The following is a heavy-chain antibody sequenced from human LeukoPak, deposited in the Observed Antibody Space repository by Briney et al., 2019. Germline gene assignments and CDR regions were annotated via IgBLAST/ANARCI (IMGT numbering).Heavy chain of an antibody. CDR3: ARGSSGWYKVDY. D-gene: IGHD6-19*01. V-gene: IGHV1-2*02. CDR1: GYTFSSYD. Sequence: ASVKVSCKASGYTFSSYDISWVRQAPGQGLEWMGWINPNSGGTNYAQKFQGRVTMTRDTSISTAYMELSRLRSDDTAVYYCARGSSGWYKVDYWGQGTLVTVSS. CDR2: INPNSGGT. J-gene: IGHJ4*02.